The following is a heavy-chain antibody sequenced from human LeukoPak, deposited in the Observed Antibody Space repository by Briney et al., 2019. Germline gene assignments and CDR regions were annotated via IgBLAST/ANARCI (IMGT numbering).Heavy chain of an antibody. J-gene: IGHJ5*02. CDR1: GFTFGSYW. CDR2: INNDESHT. V-gene: IGHV3-74*01. Sequence: GGSLRLSCAASGFTFGSYWMHWVRQAPGKGLVWVSRINNDESHTTYADSVKGRFTISRDNAKNTLYLQMNSLRVEDTAVYYCARDQSSSWYVAWFDPWGQGTLVTVSS. CDR3: ARDQSSSWYVAWFDP. D-gene: IGHD6-13*01.